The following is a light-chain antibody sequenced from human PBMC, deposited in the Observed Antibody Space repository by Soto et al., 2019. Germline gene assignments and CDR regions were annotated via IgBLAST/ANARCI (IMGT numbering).Light chain of an antibody. J-gene: IGLJ2*01. CDR2: GNS. CDR3: QSNDSSLLGPV. CDR1: SSNIGAGYD. Sequence: QAVVTQPPSVSGAPGQRVTISCTGSSSNIGAGYDVHWYQQLPGTAPKLLIYGNSNRPSGVPDRFSGSKSGSSASLAITGLHAEDDADYYCQSNDSSLLGPVFGGGTNLTVL. V-gene: IGLV1-40*01.